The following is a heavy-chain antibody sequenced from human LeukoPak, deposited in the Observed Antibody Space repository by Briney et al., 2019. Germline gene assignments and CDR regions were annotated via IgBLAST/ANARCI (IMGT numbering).Heavy chain of an antibody. CDR1: GFTFSTYT. CDR3: ARLWFGEGVDY. D-gene: IGHD3-10*01. V-gene: IGHV3-30*04. Sequence: GGSLRLSCAASGFTFSTYTMHWVRQAPGKGLEWVAVISYDGSNKYYADSVKGRFTISRDNSKNTLYLQMNSLRAEDTAVYYCARLWFGEGVDYWGQGTLVTVSS. J-gene: IGHJ4*02. CDR2: ISYDGSNK.